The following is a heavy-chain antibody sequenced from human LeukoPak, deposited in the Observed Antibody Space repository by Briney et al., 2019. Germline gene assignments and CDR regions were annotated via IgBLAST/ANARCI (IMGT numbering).Heavy chain of an antibody. J-gene: IGHJ4*02. CDR1: GFTFSNYS. Sequence: GGSLRLSCAASGFTFSNYSMNWVRQAPGKGLEWVSSISSSSYIYYADSVKGRFTISRDNAKNSLYLQMNSLRAEDTAVYYCAREENGDYAYWGQGTLVTVSS. CDR3: AREENGDYAY. CDR2: ISSSSYI. D-gene: IGHD4-17*01. V-gene: IGHV3-21*01.